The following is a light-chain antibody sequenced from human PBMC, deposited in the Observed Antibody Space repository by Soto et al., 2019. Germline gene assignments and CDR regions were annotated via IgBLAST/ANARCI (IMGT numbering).Light chain of an antibody. CDR2: AAS. V-gene: IGKV1-27*01. CDR1: RGIGNY. CDR3: QKYDDAPLS. Sequence: DITMTQSPSSLSASVGDRVTITCRASRGIGNYLAWYQQKPGKVPSLLIYAASTLQSGVSSRFSGSRSGTDFTLTISSLQPGDVATYYCQKYDDAPLSFAGGTKVDI. J-gene: IGKJ4*01.